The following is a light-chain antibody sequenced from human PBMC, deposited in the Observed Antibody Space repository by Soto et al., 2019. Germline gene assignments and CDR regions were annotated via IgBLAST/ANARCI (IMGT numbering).Light chain of an antibody. CDR3: QQYDISQNT. J-gene: IGKJ2*01. CDR1: QSVSSGY. CDR2: GAS. Sequence: ETVMTQSPGTLSLSPGERATLSCRASQSVSSGYLAWYQQKPGQAPRLLIFGASNRATGIPDRFTGSGSGTDFTLTISRLEPEDFAVYYGQQYDISQNTFGQGTKLEIK. V-gene: IGKV3-20*01.